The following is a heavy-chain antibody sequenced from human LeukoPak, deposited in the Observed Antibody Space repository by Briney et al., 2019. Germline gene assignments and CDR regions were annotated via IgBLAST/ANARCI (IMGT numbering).Heavy chain of an antibody. CDR3: ARDVYYYGSGSYQPGAYFDY. CDR1: GGIFSSYA. V-gene: IGHV1-69*01. D-gene: IGHD3-10*01. CDR2: IIPIFGTT. J-gene: IGHJ4*02. Sequence: ASVKVSCKASGGIFSSYAISWVRQAPGQGLEWMGGIIPIFGTTNYAQKCQGRVTITADESTNTAYMELSSLRSEDTAVYYCARDVYYYGSGSYQPGAYFDYWGQGTLVTVSS.